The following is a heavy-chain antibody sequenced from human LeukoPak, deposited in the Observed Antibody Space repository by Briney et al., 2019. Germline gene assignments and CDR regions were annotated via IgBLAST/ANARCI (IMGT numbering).Heavy chain of an antibody. V-gene: IGHV3-74*01. D-gene: IGHD2-8*01. CDR3: ARGGGIVLMVYASDYFDY. Sequence: GGSLRLSCAASGFTFSSYWMHWVRQVPGKGLVWVSRINTDGSRTNYADSVKGRFTISRDNAKNSLYLQMNSLRAEDTAVYYCARGGGIVLMVYASDYFDYWGQGTLVTVSS. CDR2: INTDGSRT. CDR1: GFTFSSYW. J-gene: IGHJ4*02.